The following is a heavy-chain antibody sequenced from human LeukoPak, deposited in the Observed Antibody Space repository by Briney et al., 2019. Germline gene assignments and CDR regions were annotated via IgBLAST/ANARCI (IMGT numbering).Heavy chain of an antibody. V-gene: IGHV3-23*01. CDR2: ISDSAGNT. Sequence: RPGGSLRLSCAASGFTFSSYSMNWVRQAPGKGLEWVSSISDSAGNTYYADSVKGRFTISRDNSENTLFLQMNSLGAEDTAMYYCAKVYYYGSGSFIFDCWGQGTLVTVSS. J-gene: IGHJ4*02. D-gene: IGHD3-10*01. CDR1: GFTFSSYS. CDR3: AKVYYYGSGSFIFDC.